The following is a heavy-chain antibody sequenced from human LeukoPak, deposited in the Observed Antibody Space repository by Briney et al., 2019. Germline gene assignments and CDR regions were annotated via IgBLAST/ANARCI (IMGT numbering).Heavy chain of an antibody. CDR3: ASQSYARFDP. J-gene: IGHJ5*02. D-gene: IGHD3-16*01. Sequence: PGGSLRLSCAASGFTFSNAWMNWVRQAPGKGLEWVGNIQPDGNKEYPVDSVKGRFTISRDNARNSLFLQMNSLRVEDTAVYYCASQSYARFDPWGQGTLVTVSS. CDR2: IQPDGNKE. CDR1: GFTFSNAW. V-gene: IGHV3-7*01.